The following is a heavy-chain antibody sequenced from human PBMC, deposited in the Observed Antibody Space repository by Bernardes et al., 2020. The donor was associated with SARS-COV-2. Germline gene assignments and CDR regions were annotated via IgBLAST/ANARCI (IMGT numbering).Heavy chain of an antibody. V-gene: IGHV3-23*01. J-gene: IGHJ5*02. CDR2: ISGSGGST. Sequence: GRSLRLSCAASGFTFSSYAISWVRQAPGKGLEWVSAISGSGGSTYYADSVKGRFTISRDNSKNTLYLQMNSLRAEDTAVYYCAKLGWPGIIVGPGSWFDPWGQGTLVTVSS. D-gene: IGHD3-10*01. CDR1: GFTFSSYA. CDR3: AKLGWPGIIVGPGSWFDP.